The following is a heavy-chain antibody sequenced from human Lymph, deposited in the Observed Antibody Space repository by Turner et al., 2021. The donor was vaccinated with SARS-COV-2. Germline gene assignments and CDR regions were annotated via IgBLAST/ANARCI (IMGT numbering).Heavy chain of an antibody. CDR3: AREDTVMVYDY. Sequence: EVRLVESGGGLVQPGGPPRLLCAASGFTFSSHWLSWVRQDPGEGLEWVANIKQDGSEKYYVDSVKGRFPISRDNAKNSLNLQMNSLRAEDTAVYYCAREDTVMVYDYWGQGTLVTVSS. CDR2: IKQDGSEK. D-gene: IGHD5-18*01. V-gene: IGHV3-7*03. CDR1: GFTFSSHW. J-gene: IGHJ4*02.